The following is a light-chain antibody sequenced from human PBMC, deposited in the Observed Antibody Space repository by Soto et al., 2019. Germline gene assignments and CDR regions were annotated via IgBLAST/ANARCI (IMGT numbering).Light chain of an antibody. V-gene: IGLV2-14*01. J-gene: IGLJ1*01. CDR1: TSDIAGYNY. CDR2: EVT. Sequence: QSVLAQPASVSGSPGQSITISCTGTTSDIAGYNYVSWYRQHPGKAPKLLIYEVTSRASGVSHRFSGSKSGNTASLTISGLQAEDEAEYYCNSYTSASFYVFGTGTKVTVL. CDR3: NSYTSASFYV.